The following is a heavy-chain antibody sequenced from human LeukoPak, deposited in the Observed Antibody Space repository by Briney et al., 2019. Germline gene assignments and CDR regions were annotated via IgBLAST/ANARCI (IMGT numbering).Heavy chain of an antibody. J-gene: IGHJ4*02. CDR2: INPNSGGT. CDR3: ARGPPRSRIAVADTDY. CDR1: GYTSTGYY. V-gene: IGHV1-2*04. Sequence: ASVTVSFMASGYTSTGYYMHWVRQAPGQGGEWMGWINPNSGGTNYTQKFQGWVTMTRDTSISKAYMELSRLRSDDTAVYYCARGPPRSRIAVADTDYWGQGTLVTVSS. D-gene: IGHD6-19*01.